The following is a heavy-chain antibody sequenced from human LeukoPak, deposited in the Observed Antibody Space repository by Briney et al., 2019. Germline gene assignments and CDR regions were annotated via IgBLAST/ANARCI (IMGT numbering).Heavy chain of an antibody. D-gene: IGHD4-23*01. Sequence: PRGSLRLSCAASGFTFSSYSMNWVRQAPGKALEWVSSISSSKSYIYYADSVKGRFTISRDNAKNSLYLQMNSLRAEDTAVYYCASTVVMVCYWGQGTLVTVSS. CDR3: ASTVVMVCY. J-gene: IGHJ4*02. CDR1: GFTFSSYS. CDR2: ISSSKSYI. V-gene: IGHV3-21*01.